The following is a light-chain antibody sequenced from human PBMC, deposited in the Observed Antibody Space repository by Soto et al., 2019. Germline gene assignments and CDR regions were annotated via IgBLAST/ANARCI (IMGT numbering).Light chain of an antibody. V-gene: IGKV3-15*01. CDR1: QSVSSN. J-gene: IGKJ1*01. Sequence: IVMTPSPATLSVSPGERATLSCRASQSVSSNLAWYQQKPGQAPRLLIYGASTRATGVPARFSGSGSGTEFTLTISSLQSEDFAVYYCQQYNNWWTFGQGTKVDI. CDR3: QQYNNWWT. CDR2: GAS.